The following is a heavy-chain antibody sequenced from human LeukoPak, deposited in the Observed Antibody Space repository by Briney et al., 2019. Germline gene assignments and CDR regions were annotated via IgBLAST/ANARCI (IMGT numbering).Heavy chain of an antibody. V-gene: IGHV4-30-4*08. CDR3: ARDQGDSSGSGFDP. CDR2: IYYGGST. J-gene: IGHJ5*02. D-gene: IGHD6-19*01. CDR1: GGSISSGDYY. Sequence: SQTLSLTCTVSGGSISSGDYYWSWIRQPPGKGLEWIGYIYYGGSTYYNPSLKSRVTISVDTSKNQFSLKLSSVTAADTAVYYCARDQGDSSGSGFDPWGQRTLVTVSS.